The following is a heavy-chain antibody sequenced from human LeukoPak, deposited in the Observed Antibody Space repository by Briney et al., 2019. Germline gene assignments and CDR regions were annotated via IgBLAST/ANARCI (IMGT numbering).Heavy chain of an antibody. Sequence: PGGSLRLSCAASGFTFSDYWMHWVRQAPGKGLEWVSRINPDGSSSNYADSVKGRFTISRDNAKNTVYLQMNSLRAEDTAVYYCARLSGWVDYWGQGTLVTVSS. CDR2: INPDGSSS. CDR1: GFTFSDYW. CDR3: ARLSGWVDY. V-gene: IGHV3-74*01. D-gene: IGHD6-19*01. J-gene: IGHJ4*02.